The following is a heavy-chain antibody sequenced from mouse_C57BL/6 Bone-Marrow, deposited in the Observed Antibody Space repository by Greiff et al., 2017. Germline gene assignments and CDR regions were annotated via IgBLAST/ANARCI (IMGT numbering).Heavy chain of an antibody. CDR1: GYTFTSYW. CDR2: IDPSDSYT. J-gene: IGHJ3*01. Sequence: VQLQQPGAELVKPGASVKLSCKASGYTFTSYWMQWVKQRPGQGLEWIGEIDPSDSYTNYNQKFKGKATLTVDISSSTAYMQLSSLTSEDSAVYYCAREGSSGYEFAYWGQGTLVTVSA. V-gene: IGHV1-50*01. CDR3: AREGSSGYEFAY. D-gene: IGHD3-2*02.